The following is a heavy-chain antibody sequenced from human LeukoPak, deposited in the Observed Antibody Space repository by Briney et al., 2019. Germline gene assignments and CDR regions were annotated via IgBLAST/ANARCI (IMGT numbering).Heavy chain of an antibody. CDR1: GFTFSSYA. V-gene: IGHV3-23*01. J-gene: IGHJ4*02. D-gene: IGHD1-7*01. CDR2: ISGSGGST. CDR3: AKVAPYGNYLFHY. Sequence: GGSLILSCAASGFTFSSYAMSWVRQAPGKGLEWVSGISGSGGSTNYADSMKGRFTIDRDNSKNTLYLQMNSLGAEDTAVYYCAKVAPYGNYLFHYWGQGTRVTVSS.